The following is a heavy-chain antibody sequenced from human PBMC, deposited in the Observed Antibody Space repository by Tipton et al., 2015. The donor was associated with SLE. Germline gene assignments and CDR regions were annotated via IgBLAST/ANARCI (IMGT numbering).Heavy chain of an antibody. V-gene: IGHV3-11*06. Sequence: LSLTCTVSGGSISRGGYYWSWIRQLPGKGLEWVSCITSGSSHKYFADSVKGRFAISRDNAKNSLYLQMDSLRVEDTGVYYCARDRSRWATPYWFFDLWGPGTLVTVSS. D-gene: IGHD1-26*01. CDR1: GGSISRGGYY. CDR2: ITSGSSHK. J-gene: IGHJ2*01. CDR3: ARDRSRWATPYWFFDL.